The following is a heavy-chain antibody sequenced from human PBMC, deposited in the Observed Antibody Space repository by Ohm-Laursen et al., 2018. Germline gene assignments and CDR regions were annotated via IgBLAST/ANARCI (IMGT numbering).Heavy chain of an antibody. CDR3: AKDENMAIIRGLFDF. CDR1: GFSFSRYG. V-gene: IGHV3-33*06. CDR2: IWYDGSNK. J-gene: IGHJ4*02. D-gene: IGHD5-24*01. Sequence: SLRLSCAASAASGFSFSRYGMHWVRQAPGKGLEWVAVIWYDGSNKYHADSVKGRFAISRDNSKNTLYLEVNSLRPEDTAMYYCAKDENMAIIRGLFDFWGQGALVTVSS.